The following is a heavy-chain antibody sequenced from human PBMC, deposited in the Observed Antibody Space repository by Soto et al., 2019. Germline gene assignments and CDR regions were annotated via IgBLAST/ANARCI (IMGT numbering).Heavy chain of an antibody. CDR2: INSDGSST. CDR3: ARRADYYGSGSGTFDY. J-gene: IGHJ4*02. CDR1: GFTFSSYW. Sequence: EVQLVESGGGLVQPGGSLRLSCAASGFTFSSYWMHWVRQAPGKGLVWVSRINSDGSSTSYADSVKGRFTISRDNAKNTLYLQMNSLRAEDAAVYYCARRADYYGSGSGTFDYWGQGTLVTVSS. D-gene: IGHD3-10*01. V-gene: IGHV3-74*01.